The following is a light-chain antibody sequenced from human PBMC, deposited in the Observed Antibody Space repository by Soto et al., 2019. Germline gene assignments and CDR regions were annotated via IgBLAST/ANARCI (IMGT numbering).Light chain of an antibody. Sequence: DIVLTQSPGTLSLSPGERATLSCRASQSVSSSYLAWYQQKPGQAPRLLIYGASGRATGIPDRFSGSGSGTGFTLTISRLEPEDFAVYYCQQYGSSPPVTFGQGTRLEIK. CDR1: QSVSSSY. CDR3: QQYGSSPPVT. J-gene: IGKJ5*01. V-gene: IGKV3-20*01. CDR2: GAS.